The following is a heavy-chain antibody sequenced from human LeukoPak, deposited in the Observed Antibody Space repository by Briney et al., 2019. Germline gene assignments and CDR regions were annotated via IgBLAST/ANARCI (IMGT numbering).Heavy chain of an antibody. V-gene: IGHV3-21*01. CDR1: GFTFSSYS. J-gene: IGHJ3*02. CDR3: ARVMGFDAFDI. CDR2: ISSSSYI. Sequence: GGSLRLSCAASGFTFSSYSMNWVRQAPGKGLEWVSSISSSSYIYSADSDKGRFTITRDNAKNSLYLQMNSLRAEGTAVYYCARVMGFDAFDIWGQGTMVTVSS.